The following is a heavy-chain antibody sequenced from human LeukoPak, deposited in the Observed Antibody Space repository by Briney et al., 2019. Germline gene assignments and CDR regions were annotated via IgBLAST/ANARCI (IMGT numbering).Heavy chain of an antibody. CDR3: ARGSDIVVVPAALRNWFDP. Sequence: SETLSLTCAVYGGSFSGYYWSWIRQPPGKGLERIGEINHSGSTNYNPSLKSRVTISVDTSKNQFSLKLSSVTAADTAVYYCARGSDIVVVPAALRNWFDPWGQGTLVTVSS. V-gene: IGHV4-34*01. CDR1: GGSFSGYY. J-gene: IGHJ5*02. D-gene: IGHD2-2*01. CDR2: INHSGST.